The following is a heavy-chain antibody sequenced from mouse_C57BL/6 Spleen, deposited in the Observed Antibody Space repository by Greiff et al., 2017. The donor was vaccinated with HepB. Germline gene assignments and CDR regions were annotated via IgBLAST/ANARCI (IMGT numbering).Heavy chain of an antibody. J-gene: IGHJ4*01. CDR3: AREGDYYGSSLDYYAMDY. CDR1: GYTFTSYW. CDR2: IHPNSGST. D-gene: IGHD1-1*01. V-gene: IGHV1-64*01. Sequence: QVQLKQPGAELVKPGASVKLSCKASGYTFTSYWMHWVKQRPGQGLEWIGMIHPNSGSTNYNEKFKSKATLTVDKSSSTAYMQLSSLTSEDSAVYYCAREGDYYGSSLDYYAMDYWGQGTSVTVSS.